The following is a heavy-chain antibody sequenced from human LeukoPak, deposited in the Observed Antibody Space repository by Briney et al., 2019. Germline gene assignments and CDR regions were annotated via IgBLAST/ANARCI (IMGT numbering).Heavy chain of an antibody. D-gene: IGHD2-8*01. V-gene: IGHV3-30*04. J-gene: IGHJ4*02. CDR2: ISYHARDQ. CDR3: AVQPCINGICYLDY. Sequence: PGGSLRLSCTASGFTFSDHAMHWVRQAPGKGLEWVTVISYHARDQFYADSVKGRFTVSRDNSRNTLYLQMNSLRAEDSAVYYCAVQPCINGICYLDYWGQGTLVTVSS. CDR1: GFTFSDHA.